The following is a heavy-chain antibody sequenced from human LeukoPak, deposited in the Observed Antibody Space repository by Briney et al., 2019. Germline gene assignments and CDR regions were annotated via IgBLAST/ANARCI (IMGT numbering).Heavy chain of an antibody. V-gene: IGHV4-4*07. J-gene: IGHJ4*02. CDR3: ASEDPSGPAGYFDH. CDR1: GGSISSYY. CDR2: FYTSGDT. Sequence: SETLSLTCTVSGGSISSYYWSWIRQPAGKGLEWIGRFYTSGDTNYNPSLKSRVTISVDKSKNQFSLKLSSVTAADTAVYCCASEDPSGPAGYFDHWGQGTLVTVSS. D-gene: IGHD6-19*01.